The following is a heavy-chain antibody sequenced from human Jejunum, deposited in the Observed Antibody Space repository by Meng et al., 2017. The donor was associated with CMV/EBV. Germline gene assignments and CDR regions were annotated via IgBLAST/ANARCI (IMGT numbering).Heavy chain of an antibody. D-gene: IGHD2-2*02. CDR2: KSPTESS. Sequence: DSISNVNWWSWVRWSPGQGLEWLGEKSPTESSNYKPSLKSRVTISVDRSKNQFSLKLTSVTAADTAVYYCVRGRCTRTSCYKGAFDFWSQGTLVTVSS. CDR3: VRGRCTRTSCYKGAFDF. CDR1: DSISNVNW. V-gene: IGHV4-4*02. J-gene: IGHJ4*02.